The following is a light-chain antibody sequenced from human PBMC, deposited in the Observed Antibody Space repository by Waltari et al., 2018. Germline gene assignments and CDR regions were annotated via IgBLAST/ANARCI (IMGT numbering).Light chain of an antibody. Sequence: QSVLTQSASLTGSRGQSITIPCTGTSGDVGAHNYVSWYQQHPGKAPQLIIYDVSKRPSGVSNRISASKSGNTASLTISGLQAEDEAHYYCNSYTSSTNVVFGGGTKLTVL. V-gene: IGLV2-14*03. CDR1: SGDVGAHNY. CDR2: DVS. J-gene: IGLJ2*01. CDR3: NSYTSSTNVV.